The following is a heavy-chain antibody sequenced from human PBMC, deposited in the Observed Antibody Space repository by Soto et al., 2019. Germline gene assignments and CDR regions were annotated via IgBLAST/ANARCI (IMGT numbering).Heavy chain of an antibody. V-gene: IGHV4-59*01. CDR1: GGSTSDYY. CDR2: IYYSGST. J-gene: IGHJ5*02. CDR3: ASSVYPINRFDP. D-gene: IGHD2-2*02. Sequence: PSETLSLTCTVSGGSTSDYYWSWIRQPPGMGLEWIGYIYYSGSTNYNPSLKSRLTASVDTSKNKFSLKLSSVTAADTAVYYCASSVYPINRFDPWGQRTIVTVSS.